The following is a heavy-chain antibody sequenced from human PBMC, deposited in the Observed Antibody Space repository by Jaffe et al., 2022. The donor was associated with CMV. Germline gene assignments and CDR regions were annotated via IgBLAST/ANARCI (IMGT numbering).Heavy chain of an antibody. CDR3: ARDIGYGWGTNFDY. CDR1: GFPFSTFW. CDR2: IKQDESEV. J-gene: IGHJ4*02. V-gene: IGHV3-7*01. D-gene: IGHD3-10*01. Sequence: EVQLVESGGGLVQPGGSLRLSCVGSGFPFSTFWMSWVRQAPGKGLEWVANIKQDESEVYYVDSVKGRFTISRDNAKNSLYLQMNSLRAEDTALYYCARDIGYGWGTNFDYWGQGTLVTVSS.